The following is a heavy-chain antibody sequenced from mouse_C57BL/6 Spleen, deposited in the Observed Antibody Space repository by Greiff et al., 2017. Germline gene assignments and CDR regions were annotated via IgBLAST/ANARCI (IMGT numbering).Heavy chain of an antibody. Sequence: VQLQQPGAELVRPGSSVKLSCKASGYPFTSSWMDWVKQRPGQGLEWIGNIYPSDSETHYNQKFKDKATLTVDKSSSTAYMQLSSLTSEDSAVYYCARTGSYYAMDYWGQGTSVTVSS. J-gene: IGHJ4*01. CDR3: ARTGSYYAMDY. CDR1: GYPFTSSW. V-gene: IGHV1-61*01. CDR2: IYPSDSET. D-gene: IGHD4-1*01.